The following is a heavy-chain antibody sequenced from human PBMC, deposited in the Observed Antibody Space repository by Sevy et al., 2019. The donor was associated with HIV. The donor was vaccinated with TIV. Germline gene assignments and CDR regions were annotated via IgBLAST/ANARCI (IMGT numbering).Heavy chain of an antibody. CDR3: ARDRRIVGATAAYYFDY. Sequence: LGGSLRLSCAASGFTFSDYYMSWIRQAPGKGLEWVSYISISGSTIYYEDSVKGRFTISRDNAKNSLYLQMNSLRAEDTAVYYCARDRRIVGATAAYYFDYWGQGTLVTVSS. V-gene: IGHV3-11*01. CDR2: ISISGSTI. CDR1: GFTFSDYY. D-gene: IGHD1-26*01. J-gene: IGHJ4*02.